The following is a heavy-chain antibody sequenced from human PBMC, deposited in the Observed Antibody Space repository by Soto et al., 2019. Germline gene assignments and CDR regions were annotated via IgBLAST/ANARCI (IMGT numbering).Heavy chain of an antibody. CDR2: ISYDGSNK. D-gene: IGHD3-22*01. CDR1: GFTFSRYG. Sequence: QVQLVESGGGVVQPGRSLRLSCAASGFTFSRYGMHWVRQAPGKGLEWVAVISYDGSNKYYADSVKGRFTISRDNSKNTLYLQMNSLRAEDRAVYYCAKDWGRVARRGYDSSGSLFDYWGQGTLVTVSS. V-gene: IGHV3-30*18. J-gene: IGHJ4*02. CDR3: AKDWGRVARRGYDSSGSLFDY.